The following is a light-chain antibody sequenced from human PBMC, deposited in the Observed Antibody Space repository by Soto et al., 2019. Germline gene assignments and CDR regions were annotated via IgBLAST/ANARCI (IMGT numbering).Light chain of an antibody. CDR3: QQYGSSPLT. CDR2: GAS. CDR1: QSVSSSY. Sequence: EIVLTQSPCTLSLSPGERATLSCRASQSVSSSYLAWYQQKPGQPPRLLIYGASSRATGIPDRFSGSGSGTDFTLTISRLEPEDFAVYYCQQYGSSPLTFGGGTKVEIK. V-gene: IGKV3-20*01. J-gene: IGKJ4*01.